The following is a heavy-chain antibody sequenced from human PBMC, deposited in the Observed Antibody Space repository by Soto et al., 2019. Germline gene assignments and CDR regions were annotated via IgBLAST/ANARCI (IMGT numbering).Heavy chain of an antibody. Sequence: EVHLVESGGGLVKPGGSLRLSCAVSGFTFSSCTMNWVRQAPGKGLEWVSSISPSSGHIYYADSVKGRFTISRDNAKNSLFLQMNGRRGEDTAVYYCSGCSGGACHKNYGMDVWGQGTTVTVSS. CDR1: GFTFSSCT. V-gene: IGHV3-21*06. J-gene: IGHJ6*02. D-gene: IGHD2-15*01. CDR2: ISPSSGHI. CDR3: SGCSGGACHKNYGMDV.